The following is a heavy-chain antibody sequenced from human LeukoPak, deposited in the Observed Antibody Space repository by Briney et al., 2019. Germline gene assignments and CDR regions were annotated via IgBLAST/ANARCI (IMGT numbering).Heavy chain of an antibody. CDR1: GFIFNNYG. Sequence: GGSLRLSCATTGFIFNNYGMHWVRQAPGKRLEWVALMPYDGSDKYYADSVKGRFTISRDNSKNTLYLQMNSLRVEDTAIYYCARDLKMKYCDFWGQGTLVTVSS. V-gene: IGHV3-33*05. CDR2: MPYDGSDK. J-gene: IGHJ4*02. D-gene: IGHD5-24*01. CDR3: ARDLKMKYCDF.